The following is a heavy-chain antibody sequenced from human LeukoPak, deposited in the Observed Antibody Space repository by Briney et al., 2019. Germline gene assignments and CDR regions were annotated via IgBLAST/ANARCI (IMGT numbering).Heavy chain of an antibody. D-gene: IGHD3-22*01. Sequence: EASVKVSCKASGYTFTSYDINWVRQAPGQGLEWMGWISAYNGNTNYAQKLQGRVTMTTDTSTSTAYMELRSLRSDDTAVYYCARDHHYYDSSGYYHLIRSGVDYWGQGTLVTVSS. V-gene: IGHV1-18*01. J-gene: IGHJ4*02. CDR1: GYTFTSYD. CDR3: ARDHHYYDSSGYYHLIRSGVDY. CDR2: ISAYNGNT.